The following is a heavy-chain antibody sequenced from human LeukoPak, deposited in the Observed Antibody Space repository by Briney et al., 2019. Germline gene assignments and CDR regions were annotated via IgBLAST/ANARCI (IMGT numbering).Heavy chain of an antibody. CDR2: ISYDGSNK. CDR1: GFTFSSYG. J-gene: IGHJ4*02. V-gene: IGHV3-30*03. Sequence: GGSLRLSCAASGFTFSSYGMHWVRQAPGKGLEWVAVISYDGSNKYYADSVKGRFTISRDNSKNTLYLQMNSLRAEDTAVYYCASLLWFGELLFDYWGQGTLVTVSS. CDR3: ASLLWFGELLFDY. D-gene: IGHD3-10*01.